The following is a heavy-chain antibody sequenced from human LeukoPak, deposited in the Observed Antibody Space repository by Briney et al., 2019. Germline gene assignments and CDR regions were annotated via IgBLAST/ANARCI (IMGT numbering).Heavy chain of an antibody. J-gene: IGHJ3*02. CDR3: ARSSPHCSSTSCYNDAFDI. CDR2: ISSSSSYI. V-gene: IGHV3-21*01. Sequence: GGSLRLSCAASGFTFSSYSMNWVRQAPGKGLEWVSSISSSSSYIYYADSVKGRFTISRDDAKNSLYLQMNSLRAEDTAVYYCARSSPHCSSTSCYNDAFDIWGQGTMVTVSS. CDR1: GFTFSSYS. D-gene: IGHD2-2*02.